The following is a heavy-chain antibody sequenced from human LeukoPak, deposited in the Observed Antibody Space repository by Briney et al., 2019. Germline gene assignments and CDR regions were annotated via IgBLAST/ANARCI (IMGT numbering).Heavy chain of an antibody. V-gene: IGHV4-4*07. CDR1: GGSISSYY. CDR3: ARAGYPISSYVFDF. D-gene: IGHD3-10*02. CDR2: IYTTGRT. Sequence: PSETLSLTCTVSGGSISSYYWIWIRQPAGKGLEFLGRIYTTGRTNYNPSLKSRVSMSVDTYKNMFSLELRSVTAADTAVYFCARAGYPISSYVFDFWGQGALVAVSS. J-gene: IGHJ4*02.